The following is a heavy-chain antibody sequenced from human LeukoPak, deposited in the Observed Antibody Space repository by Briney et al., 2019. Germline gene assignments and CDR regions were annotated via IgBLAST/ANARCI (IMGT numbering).Heavy chain of an antibody. CDR1: GYTFTTYD. D-gene: IGHD6-19*01. CDR3: ARGRGSGHKENWFDP. J-gene: IGHJ5*02. V-gene: IGHV1-8*01. Sequence: ASVNVSCKASGYTFTTYDISWVRQATGQGLEWMGWMNPKSGNTGYTQKFQGRVTMNRNTCISTAYMELSSLRSEDTAVYYCARGRGSGHKENWFDPWGQGTLVTVSS. CDR2: MNPKSGNT.